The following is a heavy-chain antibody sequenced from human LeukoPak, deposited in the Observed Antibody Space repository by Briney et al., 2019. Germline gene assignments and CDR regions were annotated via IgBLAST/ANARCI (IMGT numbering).Heavy chain of an antibody. CDR1: GGSISSGGYS. CDR2: IYHSGST. J-gene: IGHJ4*02. V-gene: IGHV4-30-2*01. D-gene: IGHD5-12*01. CDR3: ARGGSGYEPIDY. Sequence: SQTLSLTCAVSGGSISSGGYSWSWIRQPPGKGLEWIGYIYHSGSTYYNPSLKSRVTISVDRSKNQFSLKLSSVTAADTAVYYCARGGSGYEPIDYWGQETLVTVSS.